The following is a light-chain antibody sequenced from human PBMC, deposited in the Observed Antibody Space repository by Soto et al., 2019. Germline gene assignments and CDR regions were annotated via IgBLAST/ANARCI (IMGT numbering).Light chain of an antibody. CDR3: ATWDDTLNGDVI. J-gene: IGLJ2*01. V-gene: IGLV1-44*01. Sequence: QAVVTQPPSASGTPGQRVTISCSGSSSNIGSNPVHWYQQLPGTAPKLLIYSDNERPSGVPDRFSASKSGTSASLAISGLQSEDEADYYCATWDDTLNGDVIFGGGAQLTVL. CDR2: SDN. CDR1: SSNIGSNP.